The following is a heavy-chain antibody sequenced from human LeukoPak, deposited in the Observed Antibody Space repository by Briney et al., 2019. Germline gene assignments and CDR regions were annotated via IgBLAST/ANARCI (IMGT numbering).Heavy chain of an antibody. CDR2: IYHSGRT. V-gene: IGHV4-38-2*02. Sequence: PSETLSLTCTVSGYSIGSGYYWGWVRQPPGKGLGWIGSIYHSGRTYYNPSLKSRVTISVDTSKNQFSLNLTPVTAADTAVYYCARASLGDSGDYFPFFDYWGQGTLGTVSS. J-gene: IGHJ4*02. D-gene: IGHD3-16*01. CDR1: GYSIGSGYY. CDR3: ARASLGDSGDYFPFFDY.